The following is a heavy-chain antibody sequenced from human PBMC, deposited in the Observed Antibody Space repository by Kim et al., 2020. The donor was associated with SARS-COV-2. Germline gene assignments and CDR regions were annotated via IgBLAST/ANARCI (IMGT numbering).Heavy chain of an antibody. CDR2: IKSDPEGETT. V-gene: IGHV3-15*01. D-gene: IGHD3-9*01. J-gene: IGHJ1*01. Sequence: GGSLRLSCATSGFTFSNAWMSWVRQAPGKGLEWVGRIKSDPEGETTDYAAPVKGRFTISRDDSKNTLYLQMNSLKVEDTAVYYCATARVLTGSFSHWGQG. CDR1: GFTFSNAW. CDR3: ATARVLTGSFSH.